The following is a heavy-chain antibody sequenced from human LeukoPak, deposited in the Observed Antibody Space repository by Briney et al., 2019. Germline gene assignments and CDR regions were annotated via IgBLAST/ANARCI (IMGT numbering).Heavy chain of an antibody. J-gene: IGHJ4*02. Sequence: SETLSLTCTVSGGSISSSSYYWGWIRQPPGKGLEWIGSIYYSGSTYYNPSLKSRVTISVDTSKNQFSLKLSSVTAADTAVYYCARHRFPRGYSYGRIAVAGYYFDYWGQGTLVTVSS. CDR1: GGSISSSSYY. V-gene: IGHV4-39*01. CDR2: IYYSGST. D-gene: IGHD5-18*01. CDR3: ARHRFPRGYSYGRIAVAGYYFDY.